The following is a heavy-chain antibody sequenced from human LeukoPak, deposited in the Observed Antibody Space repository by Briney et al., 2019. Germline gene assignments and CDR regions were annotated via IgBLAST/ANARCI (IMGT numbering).Heavy chain of an antibody. CDR1: GFTFSNYA. CDR2: ISGNGGNT. CDR3: AKAASTKYTGYAFDI. Sequence: GGSLRLSCAASGFTFSNYAMSWVRQAPGKGLEWVSAISGNGGNTFYADSVKGRFTITRDNSKNTLYLQMNSLRAEDTAVYYCAKAASTKYTGYAFDIWGQGTMVTVSS. J-gene: IGHJ3*02. D-gene: IGHD5-12*01. V-gene: IGHV3-23*01.